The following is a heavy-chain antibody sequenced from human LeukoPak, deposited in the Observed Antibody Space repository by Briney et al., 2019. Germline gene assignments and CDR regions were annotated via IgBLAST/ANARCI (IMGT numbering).Heavy chain of an antibody. CDR1: GFTFSSYT. CDR2: ITTSDGNT. V-gene: IGHV3-23*01. D-gene: IGHD3-16*01. J-gene: IGHJ4*02. Sequence: PGGSLRLSCAASGFTFSSYTMSWVRQAPGKGLEWVSTITTSDGNTYYADSVKGRFTISRDNSENTLYLQMNTLRAEDTALYYCARGHSYGSYYFDYWGQGILVTVSS. CDR3: ARGHSYGSYYFDY.